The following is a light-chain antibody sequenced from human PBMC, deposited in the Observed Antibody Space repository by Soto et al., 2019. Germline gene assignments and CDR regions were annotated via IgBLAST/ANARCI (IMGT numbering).Light chain of an antibody. CDR3: QQYNRWT. Sequence: DIQMTQSPSTLSASVGDKVTITCRASQSVNTWLAWYQQKPGKAPKLLICKASILESGVPLRFSGSGSGTEFTLTISHLQPAAFATYYCQQYNRWTFGQGTKVEMK. CDR1: QSVNTW. CDR2: KAS. J-gene: IGKJ1*01. V-gene: IGKV1-5*03.